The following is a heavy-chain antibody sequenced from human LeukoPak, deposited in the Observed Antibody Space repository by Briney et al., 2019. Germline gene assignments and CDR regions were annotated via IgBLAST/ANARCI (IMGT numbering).Heavy chain of an antibody. Sequence: ASVKVSCKASGYTFTSYDINWVRQAAGQGLEWMGWMNPNSGSPGYAQKFQGRVTMTRNTSISTAYMELSSLRSEDTAVYYCMRGSSGTYHGIYNWFDPWGQGTLVTVSS. CDR3: MRGSSGTYHGIYNWFDP. CDR2: MNPNSGSP. J-gene: IGHJ5*02. V-gene: IGHV1-8*01. D-gene: IGHD1-26*01. CDR1: GYTFTSYD.